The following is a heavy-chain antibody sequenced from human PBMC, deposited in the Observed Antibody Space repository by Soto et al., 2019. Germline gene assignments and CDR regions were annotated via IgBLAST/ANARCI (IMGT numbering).Heavy chain of an antibody. CDR1: GDSVSSNSAA. CDR2: TYYRSKWYN. V-gene: IGHV6-1*01. Sequence: SQTRSLTCAISGDSVSSNSAAWNWIRQSPSRGLEWLGRTYYRSKWYNDYAVSVKSRITINPDTSKNQFSLQLNSVTPEDTAVYYCASCTSSGGSCYSVGAFDIWAQGKMVTVSS. CDR3: ASCTSSGGSCYSVGAFDI. D-gene: IGHD2-15*01. J-gene: IGHJ3*02.